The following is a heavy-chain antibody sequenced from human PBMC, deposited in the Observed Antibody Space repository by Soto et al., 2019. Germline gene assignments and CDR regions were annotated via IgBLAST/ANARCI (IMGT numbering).Heavy chain of an antibody. J-gene: IGHJ6*03. D-gene: IGHD3-3*01. CDR1: GGSFSGYY. V-gene: IGHV4-34*01. CDR2: INHSGST. CDR3: ARGPYYDFWSGYSMPPHYYYYMDV. Sequence: SETLSLTCAVYGGSFSGYYWSWIRQPPGKGLEWIGEINHSGSTNYNPSLKSRVTISVDTSKNQFSLKLSSVTAADTAVYYCARGPYYDFWSGYSMPPHYYYYMDVWGKGTTVTVSS.